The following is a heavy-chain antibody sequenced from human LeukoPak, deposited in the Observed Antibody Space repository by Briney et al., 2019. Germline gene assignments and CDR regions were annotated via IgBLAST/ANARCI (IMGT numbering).Heavy chain of an antibody. D-gene: IGHD3-10*01. J-gene: IGHJ5*02. CDR1: GYRFTSSW. Sequence: GESLKISCDGIGYRFTSSWHVWVRQISGKGVEWMGIFYPGESYTRYSPSFEGQVTISADKSISTAYLQWSSLKTSDTAMYYCARRDYGSGWRGSFDPWGQQALVTVFS. CDR2: FYPGESYT. CDR3: ARRDYGSGWRGSFDP. V-gene: IGHV5-51*01.